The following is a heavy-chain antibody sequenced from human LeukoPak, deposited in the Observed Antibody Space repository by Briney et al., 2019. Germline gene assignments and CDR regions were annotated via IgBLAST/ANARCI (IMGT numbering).Heavy chain of an antibody. CDR3: ARDRWFGERNFDY. CDR1: GYTFTSYA. D-gene: IGHD3-10*01. Sequence: ASVTVSCTASGYTFTSYAMHWVRQAPGQRLEWMGWINAGNGNTKYSQKFQGRVTITRDTSASTAYMELSSLRSEDTAVYYCARDRWFGERNFDYWGQGTLVTVSS. CDR2: INAGNGNT. V-gene: IGHV1-3*01. J-gene: IGHJ4*02.